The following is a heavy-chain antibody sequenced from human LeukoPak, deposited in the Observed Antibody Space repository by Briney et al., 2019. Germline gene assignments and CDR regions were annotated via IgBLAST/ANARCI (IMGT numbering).Heavy chain of an antibody. Sequence: ASVKVSCKASRYTFTSYAISWVRQAPGQGLEWMGWISAYNGNTNYAQKLQGRVTRTTDTSTSTAYMELRSLRSDDTAVYYCARDLSLAVAGILGYWGQGTLVTVSS. D-gene: IGHD6-19*01. CDR2: ISAYNGNT. CDR1: RYTFTSYA. CDR3: ARDLSLAVAGILGY. J-gene: IGHJ4*02. V-gene: IGHV1-18*01.